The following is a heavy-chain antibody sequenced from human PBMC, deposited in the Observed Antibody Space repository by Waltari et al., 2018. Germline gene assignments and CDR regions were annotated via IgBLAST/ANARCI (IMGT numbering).Heavy chain of an antibody. J-gene: IGHJ3*02. CDR1: GVSISSGSYY. CDR3: ARDPPQLADAFDI. CDR2: IYTSGST. V-gene: IGHV4-61*02. Sequence: QVQLQESGPGLVKPSETLSLTCSVSGVSISSGSYYWTWIRQPAGKGLEWIGRIYTSGSTNSNPSLRSRLTISVDTSNNQFSLELSSVTAADTAVYYCARDPPQLADAFDIWGQGTMVTVSS. D-gene: IGHD3-10*01.